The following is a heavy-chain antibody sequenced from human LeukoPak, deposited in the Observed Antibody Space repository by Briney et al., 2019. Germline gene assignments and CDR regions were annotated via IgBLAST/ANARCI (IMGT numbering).Heavy chain of an antibody. CDR1: GFTFRNYW. CDR3: ARVRANWYEDH. D-gene: IGHD6-13*01. V-gene: IGHV3-21*01. CDR2: ITTTFYT. Sequence: RGGSLRLSCEASGFTFRNYWMGWVRQVPGKGLEWVSSITTTFYTYYTDSVKGRFTISRDNAKNSLYLQMISLRAEDTAVYYCARVRANWYEDHWGQGTLVTVSS. J-gene: IGHJ4*02.